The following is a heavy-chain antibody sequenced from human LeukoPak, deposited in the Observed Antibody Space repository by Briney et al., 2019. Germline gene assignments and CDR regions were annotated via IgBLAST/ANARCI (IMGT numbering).Heavy chain of an antibody. J-gene: IGHJ1*01. V-gene: IGHV3-23*01. D-gene: IGHD3-16*01. CDR1: GFTFSSSS. CDR2: ITDAVGST. Sequence: GGSLRLSCAASGFTFSSSSISWVRQAPGKGLEWVSAITDAVGSTHYADSVKGRFTISSDNSKNTVYLQMNSLRPEDMAVYYCAKVPVVWDYVVPDRYRLYFQHWGQGTLVTVSS. CDR3: AKVPVVWDYVVPDRYRLYFQH.